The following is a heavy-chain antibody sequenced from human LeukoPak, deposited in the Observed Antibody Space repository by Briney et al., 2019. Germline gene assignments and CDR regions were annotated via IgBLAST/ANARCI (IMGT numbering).Heavy chain of an antibody. CDR2: IGTAGDT. D-gene: IGHD6-19*01. J-gene: IGHJ6*03. CDR3: ARGGWYSVYYYYYMDV. CDR1: GFTFSSYD. Sequence: GGSLRLSCAASGFTFSSYDMHWVRQATGKGLEWVSAIGTAGDTYYPGSVKGRFTISRENAKNSLYLQMNSLRAGDTAVYYCARGGWYSVYYYYYMDVWGKGTTVTVSS. V-gene: IGHV3-13*01.